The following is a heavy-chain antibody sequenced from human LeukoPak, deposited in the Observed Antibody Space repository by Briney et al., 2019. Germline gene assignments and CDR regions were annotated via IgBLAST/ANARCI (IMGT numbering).Heavy chain of an antibody. D-gene: IGHD6-13*01. CDR2: ITTYNGNT. V-gene: IGHV1-18*01. Sequence: ASVNVSCKASGYTFTSYSISWVRQAPGQGLEWMGWITTYNGNTNNAQKLQGRVTMNTDTSTSTAYMELRGLRSDDTAVYYCAREVPYSGSWSWGFYYMDVWGKGTTVTVSS. CDR3: AREVPYSGSWSWGFYYMDV. J-gene: IGHJ6*03. CDR1: GYTFTSYS.